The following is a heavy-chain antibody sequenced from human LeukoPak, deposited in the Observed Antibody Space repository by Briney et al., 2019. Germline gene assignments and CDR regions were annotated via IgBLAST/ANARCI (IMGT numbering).Heavy chain of an antibody. D-gene: IGHD3-10*01. CDR3: ARGGSRYFHN. CDR2: IYSGGST. J-gene: IGHJ4*02. V-gene: IGHV3-66*01. CDR1: GFTLSSNY. Sequence: PGGSLTLSCPASGFTLSSNYMSWVRQAPGKGLEWVSFIYSGGSTYYEDSVKGRFTISRDNSKNALFVQMNSLRAEDTAVYYCARGGSRYFHNWGQGTMVTVST.